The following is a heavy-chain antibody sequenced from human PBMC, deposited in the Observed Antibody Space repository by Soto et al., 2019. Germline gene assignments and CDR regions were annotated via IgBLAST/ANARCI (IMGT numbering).Heavy chain of an antibody. Sequence: GGSLRLSCAASGFTFSSYAMSWVRQAPGKGLEWVSAISGSGGSTYYADSVKGRFTISRDNSKNTLYLQMNSLRAEDTAVYYCATDLSKLYYYYGMDVWGQGTRVTFSS. CDR2: ISGSGGST. CDR3: ATDLSKLYYYYGMDV. J-gene: IGHJ6*02. CDR1: GFTFSSYA. D-gene: IGHD3-16*02. V-gene: IGHV3-23*01.